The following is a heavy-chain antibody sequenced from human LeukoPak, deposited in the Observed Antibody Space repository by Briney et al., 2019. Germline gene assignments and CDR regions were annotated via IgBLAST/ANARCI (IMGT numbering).Heavy chain of an antibody. J-gene: IGHJ4*02. Sequence: GGSLRLSCAASGFTFSSYWMHWVRQAPGKGLEWVSSISSSSYIYYADSVKGRFTNSRDNAKNSLYLQMNSLRAEDTAVYYCARVTAMARNVGYYFDYWGQGTLVTVSS. CDR1: GFTFSSYW. CDR2: ISSSSYI. CDR3: ARVTAMARNVGYYFDY. V-gene: IGHV3-21*01. D-gene: IGHD5-18*01.